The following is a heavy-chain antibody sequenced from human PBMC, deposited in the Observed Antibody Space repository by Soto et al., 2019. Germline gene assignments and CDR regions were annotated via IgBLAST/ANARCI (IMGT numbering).Heavy chain of an antibody. D-gene: IGHD4-17*01. J-gene: IGHJ6*02. CDR2: IKSKTDGGTT. Sequence: GGSLRLSCAVSRFTFSNAWMSWVRQAPGKGLEWVGRIKSKTDGGTTDYAAPVKGRFTISRDDSKNTLSLQMNSLKSEATAVYYCTTEIRGDYVYNSYSGMDVWGQGTTVTVSS. V-gene: IGHV3-15*01. CDR1: RFTFSNAW. CDR3: TTEIRGDYVYNSYSGMDV.